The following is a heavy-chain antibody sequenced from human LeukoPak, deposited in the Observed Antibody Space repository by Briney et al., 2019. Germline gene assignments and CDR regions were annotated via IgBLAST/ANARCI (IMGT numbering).Heavy chain of an antibody. CDR3: AREEADWFDP. V-gene: IGHV3-9*03. CDR1: GFTFDDYA. J-gene: IGHJ5*02. CDR2: ISWNSGSI. Sequence: PGRSLRLSCAASGFTFDDYAMHWVRQAPGKGLEWVSGISWNSGSIGYADSVKGRFTISRDNAKNSLYLQMNSLRAEDMALYYCAREEADWFDPWGQGTLVTVSS.